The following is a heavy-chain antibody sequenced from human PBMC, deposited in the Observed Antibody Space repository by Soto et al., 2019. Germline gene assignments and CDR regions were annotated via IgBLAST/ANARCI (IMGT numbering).Heavy chain of an antibody. D-gene: IGHD3-22*01. CDR3: ARDLEVTMIASAFDI. CDR2: ISSSGSTI. V-gene: IGHV3-11*01. J-gene: IGHJ3*02. Sequence: GGSLRLSCAASGFTFSYYYMSWIRQAPGKGLEWVSYISSSGSTIYYADSVKGRFTISRDNAKNSLYLQMNSLRAEDTAVYYCARDLEVTMIASAFDIWGQGTMVTVSS. CDR1: GFTFSYYY.